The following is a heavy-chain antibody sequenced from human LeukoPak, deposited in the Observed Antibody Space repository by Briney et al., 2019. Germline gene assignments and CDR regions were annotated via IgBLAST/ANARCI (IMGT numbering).Heavy chain of an antibody. Sequence: GGSLRLSCAASGFTFSSYAMHWVRQAPGKGLEWVAVISYDGSNKYYADSVKGRFTISRDNSKNTLYLQMNSLRAEDTAVYYCAGARAPYCGSPSSHPHYEVGGGDLFTYYYYYGMDVWGQGTTVTVSS. V-gene: IGHV3-30-3*01. CDR3: AGARAPYCGSPSSHPHYEVGGGDLFTYYYYYGMDV. CDR2: ISYDGSNK. CDR1: GFTFSSYA. D-gene: IGHD2-2*01. J-gene: IGHJ6*02.